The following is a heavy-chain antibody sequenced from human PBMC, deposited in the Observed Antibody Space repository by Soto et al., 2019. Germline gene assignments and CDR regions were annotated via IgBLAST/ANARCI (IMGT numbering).Heavy chain of an antibody. D-gene: IGHD2-21*02. CDR2: IYFTGSP. CDR3: VRPQSCGTRTCFSSFDH. Sequence: QLQLLESGPGLVKPSGTLSLTCSVSGGSIDKSGYYWGWIRQAPGKGLEWIGTIYFTGSPYYNPSPKSRVAISLDSSNSHFYLNLTSVTAADTAVYFCVRPQSCGTRTCFSSFDHWGQGILVTVSS. CDR1: GGSIDKSGYY. J-gene: IGHJ4*02. V-gene: IGHV4-39*02.